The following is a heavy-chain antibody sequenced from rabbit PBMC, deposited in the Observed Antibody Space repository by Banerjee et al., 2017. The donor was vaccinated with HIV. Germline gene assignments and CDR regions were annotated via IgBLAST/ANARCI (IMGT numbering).Heavy chain of an antibody. Sequence: QEQLVESGGGLVQPEGSLTLTCTASGFSFSSIYYMCWVRQAPGKGLEWIGCIYTGSGNTYYANWAKGRFTISKTSSTTVTLQMTSLTAADTATYFCARGYTDYGGDGYGTGFNLWGPGTLVTVS. CDR3: ARGYTDYGGDGYGTGFNL. CDR2: IYTGSGNT. J-gene: IGHJ4*01. CDR1: GFSFSSIYY. V-gene: IGHV1S45*01. D-gene: IGHD6-1*01.